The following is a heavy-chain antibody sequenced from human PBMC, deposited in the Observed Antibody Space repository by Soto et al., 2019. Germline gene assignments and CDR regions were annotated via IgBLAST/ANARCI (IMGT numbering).Heavy chain of an antibody. CDR1: GYTFTGYY. D-gene: IGHD5-18*01. Sequence: ASVKVSCKASGYTFTGYYMHWVRQAPGQGLEWMGWINPNSGGTNYAQKFQGWVTMTRDTSISTAYMELSRLRSDDTAVYYCAREGGYSYGPHYYYGMDVWGQGTLVTVSS. J-gene: IGHJ6*02. CDR3: AREGGYSYGPHYYYGMDV. V-gene: IGHV1-2*04. CDR2: INPNSGGT.